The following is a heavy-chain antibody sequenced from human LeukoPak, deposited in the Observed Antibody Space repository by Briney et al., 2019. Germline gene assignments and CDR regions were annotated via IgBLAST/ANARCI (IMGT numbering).Heavy chain of an antibody. CDR3: ARLPGIAAAGRN. V-gene: IGHV4-34*01. J-gene: IGHJ4*02. Sequence: SETLSLTCAVYGGSFSGYYWSWIRQPPGKGLEWIGEINHSGSTNYNPSLKSRVTTSVDTSKNQFSLKLSSVTAADTAVYYCARLPGIAAAGRNWGQGTLVTVSS. CDR2: INHSGST. CDR1: GGSFSGYY. D-gene: IGHD6-13*01.